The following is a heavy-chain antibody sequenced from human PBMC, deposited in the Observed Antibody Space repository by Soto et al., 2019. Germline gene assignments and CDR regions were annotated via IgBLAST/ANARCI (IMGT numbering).Heavy chain of an antibody. Sequence: SETLSLTCTVSGGSISSYYWSWIRQPPGKGLEWIGYIYYSGSTNYNPSLKSRVTISVDTSKNQFSLKLSSVTAADTAVYYCARGGNVDIVATYFDYWGQGTLVTVSS. CDR2: IYYSGST. CDR3: ARGGNVDIVATYFDY. V-gene: IGHV4-59*01. D-gene: IGHD5-12*01. J-gene: IGHJ4*02. CDR1: GGSISSYY.